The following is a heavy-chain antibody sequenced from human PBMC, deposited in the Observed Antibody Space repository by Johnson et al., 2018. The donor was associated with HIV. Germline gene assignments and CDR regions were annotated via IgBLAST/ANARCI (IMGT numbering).Heavy chain of an antibody. CDR3: AKWQGSSGAFDI. CDR2: IRYDGRNK. J-gene: IGHJ3*02. CDR1: GFTFSSYG. V-gene: IGHV3-30*02. Sequence: VQLVESGGGVVQPGRSLRLSCAASGFTFSSYGMHWVRQAPGKGLEWVAFIRYDGRNKFYGDSVKGRFTISRDNSKNTLYLQMNSLRGEDTAVYYCAKWQGSSGAFDIWGQGTMVTVSS. D-gene: IGHD2-15*01.